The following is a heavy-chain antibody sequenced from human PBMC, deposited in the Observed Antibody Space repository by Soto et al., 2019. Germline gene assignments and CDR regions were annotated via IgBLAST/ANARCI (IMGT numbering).Heavy chain of an antibody. D-gene: IGHD3-22*01. V-gene: IGHV3-9*01. Sequence: GGSLRLCCAASGFTFDDYAMHWVRQAPGKGLEWVSGISWNSGSIGYADSVKGRFTISRDNAKNSLYLQMNSLRAEDTALYYCAKDSSGYPSRKDVAYIDYWGQGTLVTVSS. CDR2: ISWNSGSI. J-gene: IGHJ4*02. CDR1: GFTFDDYA. CDR3: AKDSSGYPSRKDVAYIDY.